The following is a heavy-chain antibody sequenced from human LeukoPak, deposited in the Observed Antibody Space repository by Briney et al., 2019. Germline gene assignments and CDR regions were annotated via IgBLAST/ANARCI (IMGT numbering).Heavy chain of an antibody. V-gene: IGHV3-23*01. J-gene: IGHJ4*02. D-gene: IGHD2-21*01. CDR1: GFTFENYA. CDR3: ARGGHTK. CDR2: ISGSTGRT. Sequence: PGGSLRLSCVGSGFTFENYAMTWVRRAPGKGLEWVSSISGSTGRTYYLDSVEGRFTISRDNSKNTLYLQMNSLRSEDTAVYYCARGGHTKWGQGTLVTVSS.